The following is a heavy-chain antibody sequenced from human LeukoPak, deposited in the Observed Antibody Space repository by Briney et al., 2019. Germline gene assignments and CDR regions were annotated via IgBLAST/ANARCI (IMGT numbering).Heavy chain of an antibody. CDR2: ISDSGGTT. J-gene: IGHJ3*02. CDR3: ARISLGAFDI. CDR1: GFTFSSYA. Sequence: GGSLRLSCAASGFTFSSYAMSWVRHAPGEGLEWVSAISDSGGTTYYADSVKGRFTISRDNSKNTLYLQMNSLRAVDTAVYYCARISLGAFDIWGQGTMVTVSS. V-gene: IGHV3-23*01. D-gene: IGHD2/OR15-2a*01.